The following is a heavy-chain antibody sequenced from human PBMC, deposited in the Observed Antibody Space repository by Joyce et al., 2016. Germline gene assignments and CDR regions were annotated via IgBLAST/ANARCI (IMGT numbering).Heavy chain of an antibody. CDR3: AREQAVFGVVINPFDY. Sequence: QVQLVQSGAEVKKPGASVKVSCKASGYTFTGYYMHWVRQDPGQGLEWMGWINPNSGGTNYAQKFQGRVNMTRDTSISTAYMELSRLRSDDTAVYYCAREQAVFGVVINPFDYWGQGTLVTVSS. CDR1: GYTFTGYY. CDR2: INPNSGGT. D-gene: IGHD3-3*01. V-gene: IGHV1-2*02. J-gene: IGHJ4*02.